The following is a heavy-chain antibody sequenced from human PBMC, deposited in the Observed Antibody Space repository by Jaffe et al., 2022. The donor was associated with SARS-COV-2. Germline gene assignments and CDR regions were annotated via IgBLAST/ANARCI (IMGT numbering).Heavy chain of an antibody. CDR3: ARDQEMATIYRLSNYYVMDV. CDR1: GGSISSGSYY. D-gene: IGHD5-12*01. CDR2: IYTSGST. Sequence: QVQLQESGPGLVKPSQTLSLTCTVSGGSISSGSYYWSWIRQPAGKGLEWIGRIYTSGSTNYNPSLKSRVTISVDTSKNQVSLNLSAVTAADTAVYFCARDQEMATIYRLSNYYVMDVWGQGTTVTVSS. V-gene: IGHV4-61*02. J-gene: IGHJ6*02.